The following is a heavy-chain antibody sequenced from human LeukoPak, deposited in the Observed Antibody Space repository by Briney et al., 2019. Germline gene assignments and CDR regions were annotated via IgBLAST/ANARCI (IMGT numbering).Heavy chain of an antibody. J-gene: IGHJ2*01. D-gene: IGHD2-15*01. V-gene: IGHV3-66*01. CDR2: VYSGGST. Sequence: GGSLRLSCEASGFTVSSNYMGWVRQAPGKGLEWVSIVYSGGSTYYADSVKGRFTISRDNSKNTMYFQMNTLRAEDTAMYYCARASCTSGSCYRGSYWYFDLWGRGTLVTVSS. CDR1: GFTVSSNY. CDR3: ARASCTSGSCYRGSYWYFDL.